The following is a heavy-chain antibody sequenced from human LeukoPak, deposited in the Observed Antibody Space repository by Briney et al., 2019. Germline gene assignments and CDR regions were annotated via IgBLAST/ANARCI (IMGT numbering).Heavy chain of an antibody. D-gene: IGHD5-12*01. V-gene: IGHV3-21*01. CDR2: ISSSSSYI. J-gene: IGHJ4*02. Sequence: GGSVRLSCAASGFTFSSYSMNWVRQAPGKGLEWVSSISSSSSYIYYADSVKGRFTISRDNAKNSLYLQMNSLRAEDTAVYYCARGRDLATIYDYWGQGTLVTVSS. CDR3: ARGRDLATIYDY. CDR1: GFTFSSYS.